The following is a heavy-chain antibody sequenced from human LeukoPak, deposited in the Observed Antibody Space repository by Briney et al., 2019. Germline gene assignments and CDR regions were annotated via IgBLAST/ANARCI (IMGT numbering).Heavy chain of an antibody. CDR1: GYTLTELS. V-gene: IGHV1-24*01. CDR3: ATAPNLGGSYYDFDY. J-gene: IGHJ4*02. Sequence: ASVTVSCKVSGYTLTELSMHWVRQAPGKGLEWMGGFDPEDGETIYAQKFQGRVTMTEDTSTDTAYMELSSLRSEDTAVYYCATAPNLGGSYYDFDYWGQGTLVTVSS. D-gene: IGHD1-26*01. CDR2: FDPEDGET.